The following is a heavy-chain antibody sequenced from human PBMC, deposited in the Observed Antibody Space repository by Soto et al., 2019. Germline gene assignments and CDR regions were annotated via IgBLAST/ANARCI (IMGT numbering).Heavy chain of an antibody. CDR2: IYYSGST. D-gene: IGHD2-2*01. CDR1: GGSISSGDYY. CDR3: AREVEQNGMDV. V-gene: IGHV4-30-4*01. Sequence: SETLSLTCNVSGGSISSGDYYWSWIRQPPGKGLEWIGYIYYSGSTYYNPSLKSRVTISVDTSKNQFSLKLSSVTAADTAVYYCAREVEQNGMDVWGQGTTVTVSS. J-gene: IGHJ6*02.